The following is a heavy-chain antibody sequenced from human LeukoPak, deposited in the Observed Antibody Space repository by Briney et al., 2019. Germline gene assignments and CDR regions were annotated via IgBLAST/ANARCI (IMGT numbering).Heavy chain of an antibody. CDR2: IIPIFGTA. CDR1: GGTFSSYA. Sequence: VASVKVSCKASGGTFSSYAISWVRQAPGQGLEWMGGIIPIFGTANYAQMFQGRVTITADESTSTAYMELSSLRSEDTAVYYCASRYCSSTSCGRAFYYWGQGTLVTVSS. J-gene: IGHJ4*02. CDR3: ASRYCSSTSCGRAFYY. V-gene: IGHV1-69*13. D-gene: IGHD2-2*01.